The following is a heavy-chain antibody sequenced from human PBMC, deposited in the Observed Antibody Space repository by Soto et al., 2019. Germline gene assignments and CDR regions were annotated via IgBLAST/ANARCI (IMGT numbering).Heavy chain of an antibody. J-gene: IGHJ6*03. V-gene: IGHV3-73*01. CDR3: TSGRGYGSYYYYMDV. Sequence: LRLSCAASGFTFSGSAMHWVRQASGKGLEWVGRIRSKANSYATAYAASVKGRFTISRDDSKNTAYLQMNSLKTEGTAVYYCTSGRGYGSYYYYMDVWGKGTTVTVSS. D-gene: IGHD5-12*01. CDR2: IRSKANSYAT. CDR1: GFTFSGSA.